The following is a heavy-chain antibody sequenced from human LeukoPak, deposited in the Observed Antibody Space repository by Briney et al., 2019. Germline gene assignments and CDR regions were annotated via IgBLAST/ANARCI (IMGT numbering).Heavy chain of an antibody. CDR1: GVTFSSYG. CDR2: IRYDESKE. Sequence: GGSLRLSCAASGVTFSSYGWHWVRQAPGKGLEWVAFIRYDESKEYYADSVKGRFTISRDNSKNTLYLQMSSLRVEDTAVYHCVKDYLVEAQRVYYFDYWGQGSLVTVSS. D-gene: IGHD1-26*01. J-gene: IGHJ4*02. V-gene: IGHV3-30*02. CDR3: VKDYLVEAQRVYYFDY.